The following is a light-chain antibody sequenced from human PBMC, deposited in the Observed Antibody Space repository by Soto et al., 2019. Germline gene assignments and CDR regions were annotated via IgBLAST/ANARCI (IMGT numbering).Light chain of an antibody. CDR3: HQYASSPRT. Sequence: IVLTQSPGTLSLSPGERATFSCRASQSVSSNLAWYQQQPGQAPRLLIYGASSRATGLPDRFSGSGSGTDFTLTISRLETEDFAGYYCHQYASSPRTFGQGTRVEIK. J-gene: IGKJ1*01. CDR2: GAS. V-gene: IGKV3-20*01. CDR1: QSVSSN.